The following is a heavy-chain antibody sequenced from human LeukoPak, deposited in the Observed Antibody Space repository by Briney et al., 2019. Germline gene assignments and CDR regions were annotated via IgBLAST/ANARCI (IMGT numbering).Heavy chain of an antibody. J-gene: IGHJ4*02. CDR3: ASGVNIVATIVDY. D-gene: IGHD5-12*01. CDR2: IYSGGST. V-gene: IGHV3-53*01. Sequence: PGGSLRLSCAASGSTVSSNYMSWVRQAPGKGLEWVSVIYSGGSTYYADSVKGRFTISRDNSKNTLYLQMNSLRAEDTAVYYCASGVNIVATIVDYWGQGTLVTVSS. CDR1: GSTVSSNY.